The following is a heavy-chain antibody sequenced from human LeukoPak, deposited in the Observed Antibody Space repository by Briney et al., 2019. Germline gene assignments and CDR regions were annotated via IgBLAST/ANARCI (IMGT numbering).Heavy chain of an antibody. CDR2: IKQDASVK. Sequence: PGGSLRLSCAASGFTFSSYWMAWVRQAPGKGLEWVANIKQDASVKQYVGSVKGRFTISRDNADNSVYLQMNSLRIEDTAVYYCARDVVGALDYWGQGTLVTVSS. CDR1: GFTFSSYW. J-gene: IGHJ4*02. V-gene: IGHV3-7*03. D-gene: IGHD2-15*01. CDR3: ARDVVGALDY.